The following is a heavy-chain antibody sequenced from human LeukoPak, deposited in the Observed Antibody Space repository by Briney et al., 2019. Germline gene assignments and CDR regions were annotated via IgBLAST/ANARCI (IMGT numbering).Heavy chain of an antibody. D-gene: IGHD3-22*01. Sequence: GGSLRLSCAASGFTFSSYSMNWVRQAPGKGLEWVSYISSSSSTIYYADSVQGRFTISRDNAKNSLYLQMNRLRAEDTAVYYCARAGIYDSSGLDYWGQGNLVTVSS. CDR2: ISSSSSTI. CDR3: ARAGIYDSSGLDY. CDR1: GFTFSSYS. V-gene: IGHV3-48*04. J-gene: IGHJ4*02.